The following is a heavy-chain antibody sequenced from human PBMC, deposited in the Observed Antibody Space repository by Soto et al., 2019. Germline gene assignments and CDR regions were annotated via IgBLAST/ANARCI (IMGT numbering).Heavy chain of an antibody. CDR1: GGSISSGDYY. CDR3: ARVWSGYYDEYNWFDP. CDR2: IYYSGST. J-gene: IGHJ5*02. D-gene: IGHD3-3*01. Sequence: SETLSLTCTVSGGSISSGDYYWSWIRQPPGKGLEWIGYIYYSGSTYYNPPLKSRVTISVDTSKNQFSLKLSSVTAADTAVYYCARVWSGYYDEYNWFDPWGQGTLVTVSS. V-gene: IGHV4-30-4*01.